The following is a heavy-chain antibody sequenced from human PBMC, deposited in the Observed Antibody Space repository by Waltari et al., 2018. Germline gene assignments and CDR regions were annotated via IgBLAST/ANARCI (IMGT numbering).Heavy chain of an antibody. Sequence: QVQLQQWGAGLLKPSETLSLTCAVYGGSFSGYYWSWIRQPPGKGLGWIGEINHSGSTNYNPSLTSRVTISVDTSKIQFSLKLSSVTAADTSVYYCARRRTYDSGLCYWGQGTLVTVSS. V-gene: IGHV4-34*01. CDR2: INHSGST. CDR3: ARRRTYDSGLCY. CDR1: GGSFSGYY. J-gene: IGHJ4*02. D-gene: IGHD5-12*01.